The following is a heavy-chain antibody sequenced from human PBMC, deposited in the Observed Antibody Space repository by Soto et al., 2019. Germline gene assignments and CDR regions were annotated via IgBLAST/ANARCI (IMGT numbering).Heavy chain of an antibody. V-gene: IGHV3-23*01. J-gene: IGHJ4*02. Sequence: GGSLRLSFAASGFTFSSYAMSWVRQAPGKGLEWVSAISGSGGSTYYADSVKGRFTISRDNSKNTLYLQMNSLRAEDTAVYYCAKIPPGYSYGYFYFDYWGQGTLVTVSS. CDR3: AKIPPGYSYGYFYFDY. D-gene: IGHD5-18*01. CDR2: ISGSGGST. CDR1: GFTFSSYA.